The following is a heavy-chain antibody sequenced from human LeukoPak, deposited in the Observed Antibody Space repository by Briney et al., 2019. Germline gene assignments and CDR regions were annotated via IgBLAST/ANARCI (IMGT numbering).Heavy chain of an antibody. Sequence: PGGSLRLSCAASGFTFSSYGMHWVRQAPGKGLEWVAVISYDGSNKYYADSVKGRFAISRDNSKNTLYLQMNSLRAEDTAIYYCAKDQQSISYSPWGQGTLVTVSS. J-gene: IGHJ5*02. CDR2: ISYDGSNK. V-gene: IGHV3-30*18. CDR1: GFTFSSYG. CDR3: AKDQQSISYSP. D-gene: IGHD4-11*01.